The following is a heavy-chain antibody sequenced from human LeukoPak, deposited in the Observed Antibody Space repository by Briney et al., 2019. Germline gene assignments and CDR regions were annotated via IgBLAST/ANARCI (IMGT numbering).Heavy chain of an antibody. J-gene: IGHJ6*03. Sequence: PGGSLRLSCAASGFTVSNNYMSWVRQAPGKGLEWVSAISGSGGSTYYADSVKGRFTISRDNSKNTLYLQMNSLRAEDTAVYYWASDTAMVIYYYYYGDVWGKGTTVTVSS. CDR3: ASDTAMVIYYYYYGDV. CDR1: GFTVSNNY. V-gene: IGHV3-23*01. CDR2: ISGSGGST. D-gene: IGHD5-18*01.